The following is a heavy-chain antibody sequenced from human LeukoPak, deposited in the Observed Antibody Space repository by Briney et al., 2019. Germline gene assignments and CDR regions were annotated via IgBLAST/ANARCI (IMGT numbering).Heavy chain of an antibody. D-gene: IGHD6-19*01. CDR3: ARHFDPYTTGWYYFDY. CDR2: IYPGDSDT. CDR1: GYSFTSYW. V-gene: IGHV5-51*01. Sequence: GESLEISCKGSGYSFTSYWIGWVRQMPGKGLEWMGIIYPGDSDTRYSPSFQGQVTISADKSISTAYLQWSSLKASDTAMYYCARHFDPYTTGWYYFDYWGQGTLVTVSS. J-gene: IGHJ4*02.